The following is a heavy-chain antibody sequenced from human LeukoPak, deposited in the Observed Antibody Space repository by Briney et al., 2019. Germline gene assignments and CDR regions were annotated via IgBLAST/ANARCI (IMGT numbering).Heavy chain of an antibody. J-gene: IGHJ4*02. V-gene: IGHV3-53*01. CDR1: GFTVSSNY. D-gene: IGHD3-16*01. CDR3: AKGGSRGGFYFDY. Sequence: GGSLRLSCAASGFTVSSNYMIWVRQAPGKGLEWVSVIHTGGSTYYADSVKGRFTISRDTSNNTLYLQMNSLRAEDTAVYYCAKGGSRGGFYFDYWGQGTLVTVSS. CDR2: IHTGGST.